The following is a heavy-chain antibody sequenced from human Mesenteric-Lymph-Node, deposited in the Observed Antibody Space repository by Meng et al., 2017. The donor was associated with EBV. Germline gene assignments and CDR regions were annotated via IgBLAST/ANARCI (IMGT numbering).Heavy chain of an antibody. CDR3: AGAGYWRFDA. J-gene: IGHJ5*02. V-gene: IGHV4-34*01. D-gene: IGHD6-13*01. Sequence: VQLQQWGAGLLKPSETLSLTCAVYGGSLSNYYWSWIRQPPGKGLEWIGEINYRGNTNYNPSLKSRVTVSVDTSKNQVSLKLNSVTAADTAIYYCAGAGYWRFDAWGRGTLVTASS. CDR2: INYRGNT. CDR1: GGSLSNYY.